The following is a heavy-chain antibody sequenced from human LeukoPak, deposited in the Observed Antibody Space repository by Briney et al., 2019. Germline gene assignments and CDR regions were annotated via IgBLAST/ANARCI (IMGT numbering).Heavy chain of an antibody. Sequence: SETLSLTCTVSGGSISSSSYYWGWIRQPPGKGLEWIGSIYYSGNTYYKPSLKSRVTISVDTSKKQFSLKLTSVTAAATAVYYCARRTYYYDRSGYFDYWGQGTLVTVSS. V-gene: IGHV4-39*01. J-gene: IGHJ4*02. D-gene: IGHD3-22*01. CDR2: IYYSGNT. CDR3: ARRTYYYDRSGYFDY. CDR1: GGSISSSSYY.